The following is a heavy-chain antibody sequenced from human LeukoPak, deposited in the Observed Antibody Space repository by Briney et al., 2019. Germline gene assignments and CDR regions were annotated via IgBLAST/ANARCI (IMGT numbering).Heavy chain of an antibody. D-gene: IGHD6-13*01. V-gene: IGHV3-7*03. J-gene: IGHJ4*02. Sequence: GGSLRLSCAASGFTFDDYAMHWVRQAPGKGLEWVANIRQDGDTKYYVDSVKGRFTISRDNAMNSLYLQMNSLRAEDTAIYYCARSPPYGTTWYGRSDFWGQGTLVTVSS. CDR1: GFTFDDYA. CDR2: IRQDGDTK. CDR3: ARSPPYGTTWYGRSDF.